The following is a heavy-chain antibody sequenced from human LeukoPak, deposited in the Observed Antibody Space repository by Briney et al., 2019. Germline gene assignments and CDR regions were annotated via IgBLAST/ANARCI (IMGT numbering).Heavy chain of an antibody. CDR3: GRLFSNSRVAGYDPQWYFDL. CDR2: ISAYNGNT. Sequence: ASMKVSCKASGYTFINYGFSWVRQAPGQGLEWMGWISAYNGNTNYLQTFQGRVTMTTDTSTNTVYMELRSLRSDDTAVYYCGRLFSNSRVAGYDPQWYFDLWGRGNPVTVS. V-gene: IGHV1-18*04. J-gene: IGHJ2*01. D-gene: IGHD2/OR15-2a*01. CDR1: GYTFINYG.